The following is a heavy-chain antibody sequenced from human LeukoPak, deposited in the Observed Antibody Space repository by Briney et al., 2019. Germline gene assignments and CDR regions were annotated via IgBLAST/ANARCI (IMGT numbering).Heavy chain of an antibody. V-gene: IGHV4-39*07. D-gene: IGHD1-1*01. CDR2: IYYSGST. CDR1: GGSISSTNSY. CDR3: ARQLLVNPKGWLAT. J-gene: IGHJ5*02. Sequence: PSETLSLTCTVSGGSISSTNSYWGWIRQPPGQELEWIVTIYYSGSTSYNPSLKSRFTISVDTSKNQFSLNLSSVTAADTAMYYCARQLLVNPKGWLATWGQGTLVTVSS.